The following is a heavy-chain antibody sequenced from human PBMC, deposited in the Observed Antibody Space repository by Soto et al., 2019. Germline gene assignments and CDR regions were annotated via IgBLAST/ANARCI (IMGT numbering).Heavy chain of an antibody. CDR3: TTGIYYDILTGYHNVAY. J-gene: IGHJ4*02. D-gene: IGHD3-9*01. CDR1: GFNLSHPW. V-gene: IGHV3-15*01. Sequence: VGSLRLSCVASGFNLSHPWMTWVRQAAGEGLEWVGRIKSKTDGGTADYAAPVKGRATISRDDSKNTVYLQMNSLKTEDTAVYYCTTGIYYDILTGYHNVAYWGQGALVTVSS. CDR2: IKSKTDGGTA.